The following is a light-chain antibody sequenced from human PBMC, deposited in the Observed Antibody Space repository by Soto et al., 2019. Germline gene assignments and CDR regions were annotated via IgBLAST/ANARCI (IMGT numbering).Light chain of an antibody. CDR3: CSYAGNYTYV. CDR2: DVS. J-gene: IGLJ1*01. V-gene: IGLV2-11*01. CDR1: SGDVGDYNC. Sequence: QSVLTQPPSVSGSPGQSVTISCTGTSGDVGDYNCVSWYQQHPGKAPKLMIYDVSKRPSGVPDRFSGSKSDNTASLTISGLQAEDEAEYYCCSYAGNYTYVFGTGTKVTVL.